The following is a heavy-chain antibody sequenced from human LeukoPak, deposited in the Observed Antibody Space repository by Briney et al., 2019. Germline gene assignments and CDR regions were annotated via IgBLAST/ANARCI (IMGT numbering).Heavy chain of an antibody. J-gene: IGHJ4*02. Sequence: SETLSLTCTVSGGSISRSSYYWGWIRQPPGKGLEWIGSIYYSGSTYYNPSLKSRVTISVDTSKNQFSLKLSSVTAADTAVYYCARIALRYFDWLSNPDYWGQGTLVTVSS. CDR2: IYYSGST. D-gene: IGHD3-9*01. CDR3: ARIALRYFDWLSNPDY. V-gene: IGHV4-39*07. CDR1: GGSISRSSYY.